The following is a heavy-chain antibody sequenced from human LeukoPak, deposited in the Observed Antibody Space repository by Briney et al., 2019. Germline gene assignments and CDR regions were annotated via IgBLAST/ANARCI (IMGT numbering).Heavy chain of an antibody. CDR3: ASGPLMYYYDSSGYYSVPFDY. J-gene: IGHJ4*02. Sequence: QPGGSLRLSCAASGFTFSSYWMHWVRQAPGKGLVWVSRINSDGSSTSYADSVKGRFTISRDNAKNTLYLQMNSLRAEDTAVYYCASGPLMYYYDSSGYYSVPFDYWGQGTLVTVSS. CDR2: INSDGSST. V-gene: IGHV3-74*01. CDR1: GFTFSSYW. D-gene: IGHD3-22*01.